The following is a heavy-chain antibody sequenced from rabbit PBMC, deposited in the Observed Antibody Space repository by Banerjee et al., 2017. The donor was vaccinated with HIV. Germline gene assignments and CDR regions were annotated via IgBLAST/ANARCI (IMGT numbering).Heavy chain of an antibody. D-gene: IGHD4-1*01. J-gene: IGHJ4*01. Sequence: QEQLEESGGDLVKPEGSLTLTCTASGFSFSYKYVMCWVRQAPGKGLEWIACINTSSGNTVYASWAKGRFTISRSTSLNTVTLQMTSLTAADTATYFCARDLAGVIGWNFNLWGPGTLVTVS. V-gene: IGHV1S45*01. CDR1: GFSFSYKYV. CDR2: INTSSGNT. CDR3: ARDLAGVIGWNFNL.